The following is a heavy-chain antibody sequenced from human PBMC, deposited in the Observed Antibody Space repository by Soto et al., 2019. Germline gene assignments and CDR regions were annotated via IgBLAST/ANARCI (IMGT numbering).Heavy chain of an antibody. V-gene: IGHV1-2*02. Sequence: ASVKVSCKASGYTFTAFYMNWVREAPGQGLEWMGWVNPNTGVTKYAQKFQGRVTMTRDTSINTAYMELSGLTSDDTAVYYCTTLRLDPWGQGTLVTVSS. CDR2: VNPNTGVT. J-gene: IGHJ5*02. CDR1: GYTFTAFY. CDR3: TTLRLDP. D-gene: IGHD3-9*01.